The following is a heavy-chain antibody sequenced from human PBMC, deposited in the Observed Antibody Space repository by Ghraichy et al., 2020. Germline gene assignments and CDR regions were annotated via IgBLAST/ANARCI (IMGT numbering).Heavy chain of an antibody. CDR2: ISGSGGST. D-gene: IGHD3-3*01. J-gene: IGHJ6*02. Sequence: LSLTCAASGFTFSSYAMSWVRQAPGKGLEWVSEISGSGGSTHYADSVKGRFTISRDNSKNTLYLQMNSLRAEDTAVYYCAKYYDFWSGLYYYYYNGMDVWAKGPRSPSP. CDR3: AKYYDFWSGLYYYYYNGMDV. V-gene: IGHV3-23*01. CDR1: GFTFSSYA.